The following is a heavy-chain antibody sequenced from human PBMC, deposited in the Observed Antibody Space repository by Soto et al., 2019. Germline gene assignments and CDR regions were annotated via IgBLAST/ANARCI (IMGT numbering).Heavy chain of an antibody. CDR3: AKSRSGTSTRCDKAFDM. CDR2: IGWDSGTK. Sequence: GGSLRLSCAASGFTFDDFAIHWVRQVPGKGLEWVSGIGWDSGTKAYADSVKGRFAISRDNAKNSLNLQMNSLRVEDTALYYCAKSRSGTSTRCDKAFDMWGQGTMVTVSS. D-gene: IGHD2-2*02. V-gene: IGHV3-9*01. CDR1: GFTFDDFA. J-gene: IGHJ3*02.